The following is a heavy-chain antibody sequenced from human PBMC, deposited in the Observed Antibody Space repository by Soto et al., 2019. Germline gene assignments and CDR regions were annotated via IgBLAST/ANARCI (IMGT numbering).Heavy chain of an antibody. J-gene: IGHJ4*02. CDR3: VRDMQLCRLDS. CDR2: INTDGSVA. CDR1: GLTFRSYW. V-gene: IGHV3-74*03. Sequence: EVQLVESGGGLVQPGESLRLSCAASGLTFRSYWMHWVRQAPGKGLVWVSRINTDGSVAMYVDSVKGRFTISRDNAKHTLYLHMNSLRAEATAVYYCVRDMQLCRLDSWGPGTLVTVSS. D-gene: IGHD2-2*01.